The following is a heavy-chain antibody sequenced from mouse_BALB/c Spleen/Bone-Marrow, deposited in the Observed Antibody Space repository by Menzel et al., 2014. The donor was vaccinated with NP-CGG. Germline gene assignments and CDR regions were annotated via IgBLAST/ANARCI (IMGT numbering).Heavy chain of an antibody. CDR3: ARDSLYYYGSSYGYFDV. CDR2: ISNGGSYT. J-gene: IGHJ1*01. V-gene: IGHV5-4*02. Sequence: EVQRVESGGGLMKPGGFLKLSCAASGFTFSDYYMYWVRQTPEKRLEWVATISNGGSYTYYPDSVKGRFTISRDNAKNNLYLQMSSLKSEDTAMYYCARDSLYYYGSSYGYFDVWGAGTTVTVSS. D-gene: IGHD1-1*01. CDR1: GFTFSDYY.